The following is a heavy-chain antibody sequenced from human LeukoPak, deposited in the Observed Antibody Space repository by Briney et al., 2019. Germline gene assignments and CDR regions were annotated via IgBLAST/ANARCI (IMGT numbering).Heavy chain of an antibody. CDR2: ISWNSGSI. CDR1: GFTFSSYA. J-gene: IGHJ4*02. V-gene: IGHV3-9*01. Sequence: PGGSLRLSCAASGFTFSSYAMHWVRQAPGKGLEWVSGISWNSGSIGYADSVKGRFTISRDNAKKSLYLQMNSLRAEDTALYYCAKDMRKPYSGSYWGQGTLVTVSS. D-gene: IGHD1-26*01. CDR3: AKDMRKPYSGSY.